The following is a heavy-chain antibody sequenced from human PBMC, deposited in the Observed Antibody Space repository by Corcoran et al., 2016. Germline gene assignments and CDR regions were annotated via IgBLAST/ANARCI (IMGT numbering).Heavy chain of an antibody. J-gene: IGHJ6*02. CDR2: IIPIFGTA. V-gene: IGHV1-69*01. CDR1: GGTFSSYA. D-gene: IGHD6-19*01. Sequence: QVQLVQSGAEVKKPGSSVKVSCKASGGTFSSYAISWVRQAPGQGLEWLGGIIPIFGTANYAQKFQGRVTITADESTSTAYMELGSLRSEDTAVYYGARGRWDSSGPRGNIYVYGMDVWGQGTTVTGS. CDR3: ARGRWDSSGPRGNIYVYGMDV.